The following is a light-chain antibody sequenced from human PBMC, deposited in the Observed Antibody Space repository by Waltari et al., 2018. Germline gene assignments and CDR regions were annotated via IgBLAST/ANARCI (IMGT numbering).Light chain of an antibody. CDR1: QSISSY. CDR3: QQSYSTPVT. CDR2: AAS. J-gene: IGKJ2*01. V-gene: IGKV1-39*01. Sequence: DIQMTQSPSSLSASVGVRVTITCRASQSISSYLNWYQQKPGKAPKLLIYAASSLQSGVPSRFSGSGSGTDFTLTISSLQPEDFATYSCQQSYSTPVTFGQGTKLEIK.